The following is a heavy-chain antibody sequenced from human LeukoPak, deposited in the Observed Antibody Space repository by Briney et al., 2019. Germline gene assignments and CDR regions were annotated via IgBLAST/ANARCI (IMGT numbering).Heavy chain of an antibody. J-gene: IGHJ2*01. CDR3: ARGGNSSPEGRPSHSWYFDL. CDR2: INHSGST. V-gene: IGHV4-34*01. Sequence: PSETLSLTCAVYGGSFSGYYWSWIRQPPGKGLEWIGEINHSGSTNYNPSFKSRVTISIDTSKKQFPLKLSSVTAADTAVYYCARGGNSSPEGRPSHSWYFDLWGRGTPVTVSS. CDR1: GGSFSGYY. D-gene: IGHD6-13*01.